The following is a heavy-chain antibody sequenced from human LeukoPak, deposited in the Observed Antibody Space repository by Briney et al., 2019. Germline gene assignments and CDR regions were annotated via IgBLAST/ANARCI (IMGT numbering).Heavy chain of an antibody. CDR1: GFTFSSYA. D-gene: IGHD6-13*01. CDR3: ASIAAAGTSGY. J-gene: IGHJ4*02. V-gene: IGHV4-34*01. CDR2: INHSGST. Sequence: GSLRLSCAASGFTFSSYAMSWVRQPPGKGLEWIGEINHSGSTNYNPSLKSRVTISVDTSKNQFSLKLSSVTAADTAVYYCASIAAAGTSGYWGQGTLVTVSS.